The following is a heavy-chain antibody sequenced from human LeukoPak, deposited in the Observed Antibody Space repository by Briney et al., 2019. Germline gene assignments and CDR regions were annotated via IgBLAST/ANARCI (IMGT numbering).Heavy chain of an antibody. CDR3: ARGFGELLDY. D-gene: IGHD3-10*01. J-gene: IGHJ4*02. CDR2: ISYDGSNK. V-gene: IGHV3-30-3*01. CDR1: GFTFSSYA. Sequence: GGSLRLSCAASGFTFSSYAMHWVRQAPGKGLEWVAAISYDGSNKYYADSVKGRFTISRDNSKNTLYLQMNSLRAEDTAVYYCARGFGELLDYWGQGTLVTVSS.